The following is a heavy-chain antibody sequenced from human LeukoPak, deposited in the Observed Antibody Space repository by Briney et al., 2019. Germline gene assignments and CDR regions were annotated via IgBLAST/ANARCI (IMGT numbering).Heavy chain of an antibody. V-gene: IGHV3-9*01. CDR2: MSWNSGRI. CDR1: GFTFDDYA. Sequence: GGSLRLSCAASGFTFDDYAMHWVRQAPGKGLEWVSGMSWNSGRIGYADSVKGRFTISRDNAKNSLYLQMNSLRAEDTALYYRAKDGTYYYGSGTYYTHFDYWGQGTLVTVSS. J-gene: IGHJ4*02. CDR3: AKDGTYYYGSGTYYTHFDY. D-gene: IGHD3-10*01.